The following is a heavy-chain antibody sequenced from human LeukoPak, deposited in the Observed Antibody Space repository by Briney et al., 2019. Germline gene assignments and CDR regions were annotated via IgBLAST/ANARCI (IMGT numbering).Heavy chain of an antibody. CDR3: ARGHKLGITSSWYFDL. CDR2: IYYSGST. D-gene: IGHD7-27*01. CDR1: GGSISSSSYY. J-gene: IGHJ2*01. Sequence: PSETLSLTCTVSGGSISSSSYYWGWIRQPPGKGLEWIGSIYYSGSTYYNPSLKSRVTISVDTSKNQFSLKLSSVTAADTAVYYCARGHKLGITSSWYFDLWGRGTLVTVSS. V-gene: IGHV4-39*01.